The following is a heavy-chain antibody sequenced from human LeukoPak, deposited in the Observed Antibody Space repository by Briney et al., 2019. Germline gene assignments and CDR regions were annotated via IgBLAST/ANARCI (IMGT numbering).Heavy chain of an antibody. CDR1: GGSITDYY. Sequence: SETLSLTCTVSGGSITDYYWSWIRQPPGKGLEWIGYVFYSGSTNYNPSLKSRVTISLDTSKNRFSLNLSSVTAADTAVYYCARRSTSFNYAMDVWGQGTTVTVSS. D-gene: IGHD2/OR15-2a*01. V-gene: IGHV4-59*08. CDR3: ARRSTSFNYAMDV. J-gene: IGHJ6*02. CDR2: VFYSGST.